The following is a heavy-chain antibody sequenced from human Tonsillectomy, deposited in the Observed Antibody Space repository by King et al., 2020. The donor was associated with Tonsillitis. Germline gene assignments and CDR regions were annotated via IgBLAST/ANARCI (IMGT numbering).Heavy chain of an antibody. J-gene: IGHJ3*02. CDR1: GFTFSNYG. CDR3: ALIKTGEDDPFDI. CDR2: ISYDGSAK. V-gene: IGHV3-30*03. D-gene: IGHD7-27*01. Sequence: VQLVESGGGVVQPGRSLRLPCAASGFTFSNYGMHWVRQAPDKGLEWAAVISYDGSAKYYAASVKGRFTISRDNSRDTLYLQLNSLRAEDTAGYYCALIKTGEDDPFDIWGQGTMVTDSS.